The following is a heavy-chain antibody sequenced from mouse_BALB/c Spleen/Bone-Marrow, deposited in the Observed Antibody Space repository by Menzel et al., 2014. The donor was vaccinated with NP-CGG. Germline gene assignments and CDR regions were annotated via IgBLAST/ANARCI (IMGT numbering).Heavy chain of an antibody. CDR1: GFNIKDTY. CDR3: ARWLLPYGLDY. D-gene: IGHD2-3*01. CDR2: IDPANGNT. V-gene: IGHV14-3*02. J-gene: IGHJ4*01. Sequence: VQLKHSGAELVKPAASVKLSCTASGFNIKDTYMHWVKQRPEQGLEWIGRIDPANGNTKYDPKFQGKATITADTSSNTAYLQLSSLTSEDTAVYYCARWLLPYGLDYWGQGTSVTVSS.